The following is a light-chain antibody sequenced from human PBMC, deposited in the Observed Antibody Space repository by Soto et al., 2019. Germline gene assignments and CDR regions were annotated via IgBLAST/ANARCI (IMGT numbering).Light chain of an antibody. CDR3: CSYAGSYTWV. J-gene: IGLJ1*01. CDR2: DVS. V-gene: IGLV2-11*01. Sequence: QSVLTQPRSVSGSPGQSVTISCTGTSSDVGGYNYVSWYRQHPGKAPKLMIYDVSKRPSGVPDRFSGSKSGNTASLTISGLQAEDEDDYYCCSYAGSYTWVFVTGTKLTVL. CDR1: SSDVGGYNY.